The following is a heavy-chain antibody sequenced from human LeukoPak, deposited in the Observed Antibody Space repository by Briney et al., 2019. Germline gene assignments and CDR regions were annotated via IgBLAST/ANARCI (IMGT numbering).Heavy chain of an antibody. CDR1: GYSISSGYY. J-gene: IGHJ4*02. CDR3: ARGMDSSGYYALDY. D-gene: IGHD3-22*01. CDR2: IYTSGST. Sequence: SETLSLXCAVSGYSISSGYYWSWIRQPAGKGLEWIGRIYTSGSTNYNPSLKSRVTMSVDTSKNQFSLKLSSVTAADTAVYYCARGMDSSGYYALDYWGQGTLVTVSS. V-gene: IGHV4-4*07.